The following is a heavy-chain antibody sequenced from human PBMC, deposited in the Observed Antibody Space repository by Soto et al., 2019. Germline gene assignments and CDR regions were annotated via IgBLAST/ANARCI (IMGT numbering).Heavy chain of an antibody. CDR2: ISSSSSYI. CDR3: ARVRRYCSSTSCPASWFDP. CDR1: GFTFSRYS. D-gene: IGHD2-2*01. Sequence: GGSLRLSCAASGFTFSRYSMNWVRQAPGKGLEWVSSISSSSSYIYYADSVKGRFTISRDNAKNSLYLQMNSLRAEDTAVYYCARVRRYCSSTSCPASWFDPWGQGTLVTVSS. V-gene: IGHV3-21*01. J-gene: IGHJ5*02.